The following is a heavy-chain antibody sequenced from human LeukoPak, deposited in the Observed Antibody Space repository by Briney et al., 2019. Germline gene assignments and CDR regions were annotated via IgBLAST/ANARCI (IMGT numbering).Heavy chain of an antibody. CDR1: GFTFSSYG. CDR2: ISYDGSNK. Sequence: PGGSLRLSCVASGFTFSSYGMHWVRQAPGKGLEWVAVISYDGSNKHYADSVKGRFTISRDDSKNTLYLQMNSLRAEDTAVYYCAKDLGWLQFPDYWGQGTLVTVSS. D-gene: IGHD5-24*01. J-gene: IGHJ4*02. V-gene: IGHV3-30*18. CDR3: AKDLGWLQFPDY.